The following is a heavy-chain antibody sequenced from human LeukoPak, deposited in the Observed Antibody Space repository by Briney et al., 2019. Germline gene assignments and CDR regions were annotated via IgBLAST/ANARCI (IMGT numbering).Heavy chain of an antibody. J-gene: IGHJ4*02. V-gene: IGHV3-74*01. Sequence: GSLRLSCAASGYTFSRYWMHWVRQGPGKGLVWVSRINEDGSSTSYAESVRGRFTISRDNAKNTLYLQMNSLRAEDAAVYYCTTDTFGARDSWGQGTLVTVSS. D-gene: IGHD3-10*01. CDR1: GYTFSRYW. CDR2: INEDGSST. CDR3: TTDTFGARDS.